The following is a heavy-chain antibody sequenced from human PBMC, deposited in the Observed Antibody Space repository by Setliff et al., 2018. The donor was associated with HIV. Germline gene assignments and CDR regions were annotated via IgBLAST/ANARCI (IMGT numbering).Heavy chain of an antibody. Sequence: PSETLSLTCTVSGGSISYHYWSWIRQPPGKGLEWIGYIYDTGSTKYNPSLKSRVTMSVDTSKNQFSLKLSSVTAADTAVYYCARAQGLEMATVISIDSWGQGTQVTVSS. CDR3: ARAQGLEMATVISIDS. CDR2: IYDTGST. CDR1: GGSISYHY. J-gene: IGHJ4*02. V-gene: IGHV4-59*11. D-gene: IGHD5-18*01.